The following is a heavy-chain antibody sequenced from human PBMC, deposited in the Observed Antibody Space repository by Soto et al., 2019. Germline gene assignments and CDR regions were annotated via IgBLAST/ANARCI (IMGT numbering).Heavy chain of an antibody. D-gene: IGHD3-10*01. CDR1: GFTFSSYA. V-gene: IGHV3-23*01. CDR3: AKGEIGVRGVIRFDY. CDR2: ISGSGGST. Sequence: EVQLLESGGGLVQPGGSLRLSCAASGFTFSSYAMSWVRQAPGKGLEWVSAISGSGGSTYYADSVKGRFTISRDNSKNTLYLQMTCLRAEDTAVYYCAKGEIGVRGVIRFDYWGQGTLVTVSS. J-gene: IGHJ4*02.